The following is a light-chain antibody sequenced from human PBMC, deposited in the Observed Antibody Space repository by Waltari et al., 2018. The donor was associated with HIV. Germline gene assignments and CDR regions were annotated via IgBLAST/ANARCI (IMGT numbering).Light chain of an antibody. CDR2: YDS. Sequence: SYVVTQPPSVSVAPGKTARITCGGNNIGNRSVHWYQQRPGQAPLLVICYDSDRPSGIPERFFGSNSGNTATLTIRRVEAGDEADYYCQVWDSSTDHVIFGGGTKLTVL. CDR3: QVWDSSTDHVI. J-gene: IGLJ2*01. CDR1: NIGNRS. V-gene: IGLV3-21*04.